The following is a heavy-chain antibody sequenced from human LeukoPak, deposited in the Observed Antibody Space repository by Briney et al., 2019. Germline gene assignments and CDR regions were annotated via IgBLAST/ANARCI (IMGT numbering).Heavy chain of an antibody. CDR2: ISASGSKT. CDR3: AKDRSSAYYYYFYGMDV. V-gene: IGHV3-23*01. Sequence: GGSLRLSCAASGLTFSTYAMNWVRQAPGKGLEWVSGISASGSKTHYADSAKGRFIISRDDSKNTLHMQMNSLGAGDTAVYYCAKDRSSAYYYYFYGMDVWGQGTTVTVSS. CDR1: GLTFSTYA. J-gene: IGHJ6*02. D-gene: IGHD2-2*01.